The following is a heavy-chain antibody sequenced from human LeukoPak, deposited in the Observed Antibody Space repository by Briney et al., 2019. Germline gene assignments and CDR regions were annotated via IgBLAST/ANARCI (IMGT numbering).Heavy chain of an antibody. D-gene: IGHD3-22*01. CDR3: ARFGPWDYYDSSGVKRTLIDY. Sequence: GASVKVSCKASGYTFTGYYMHWVRQAPGQGLEWMGWINPNSGGTNYAQKFQGRVTMTRDTPISTAYMELSRLRSDDTAVYYCARFGPWDYYDSSGVKRTLIDYWGQGTLVTVSS. CDR2: INPNSGGT. CDR1: GYTFTGYY. J-gene: IGHJ4*02. V-gene: IGHV1-2*02.